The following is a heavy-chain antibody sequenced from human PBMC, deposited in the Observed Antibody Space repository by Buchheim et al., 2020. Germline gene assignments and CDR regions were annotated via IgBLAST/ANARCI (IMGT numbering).Heavy chain of an antibody. V-gene: IGHV1-46*01. D-gene: IGHD6-13*01. Sequence: QVQLVQSGAEVKKPGASVKVSCKASGYTFTSYYMHWVRQAPGQGLEWMGIINPSGGSTSYAQKFQGRVTMTRDTSTSIVYMELSSLRSEDTAVYYCARAPAAAGTYYYGMDVWGQGTT. CDR3: ARAPAAAGTYYYGMDV. CDR2: INPSGGST. CDR1: GYTFTSYY. J-gene: IGHJ6*02.